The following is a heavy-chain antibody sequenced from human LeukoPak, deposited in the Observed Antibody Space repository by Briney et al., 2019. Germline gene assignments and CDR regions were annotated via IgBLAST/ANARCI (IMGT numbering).Heavy chain of an antibody. V-gene: IGHV4-59*12. CDR1: GDSITTYY. Sequence: PSETLSLTCTVSGDSITTYYWTWIRQSPGTGLEWIGYMDYSGSTYYNPSLKSRVTISVDTSKNQFSLKLSSVTAADTAVYYCARDQGGYGDYTPTWGQGTLVTVSS. J-gene: IGHJ5*02. CDR2: MDYSGST. D-gene: IGHD4-17*01. CDR3: ARDQGGYGDYTPT.